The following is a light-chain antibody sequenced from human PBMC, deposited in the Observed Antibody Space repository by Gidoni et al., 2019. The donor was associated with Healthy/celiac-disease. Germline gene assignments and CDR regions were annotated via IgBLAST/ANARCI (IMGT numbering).Light chain of an antibody. CDR1: SSAVGGYKY. Sequence: QSALTQPAPVAGSPGQSITISCTGTSSAVGGYKYVSWYQQHPGKAPKLMIYDVSNRPSGVSNRFSGSKSCNTASLTISGLQAEDEADYYCSSYTSSSTYVFGTGTKVTVL. V-gene: IGLV2-14*01. CDR3: SSYTSSSTYV. CDR2: DVS. J-gene: IGLJ1*01.